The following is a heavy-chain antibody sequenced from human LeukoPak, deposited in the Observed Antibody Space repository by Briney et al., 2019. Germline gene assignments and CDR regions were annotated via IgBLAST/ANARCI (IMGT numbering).Heavy chain of an antibody. J-gene: IGHJ6*04. V-gene: IGHV1-69*13. CDR3: ARDRAYYDILTGYYNPPYYYYGMDV. CDR2: IIPIFGTA. Sequence: GASVKVSCKASGGTFSSHAISWVRQAPGQGLEWMGGIIPIFGTANYAQKFQGRVTITADESTSTAYMELSSLRSEDTAVYYCARDRAYYDILTGYYNPPYYYYGMDVWGKGTTVTVSS. D-gene: IGHD3-9*01. CDR1: GGTFSSHA.